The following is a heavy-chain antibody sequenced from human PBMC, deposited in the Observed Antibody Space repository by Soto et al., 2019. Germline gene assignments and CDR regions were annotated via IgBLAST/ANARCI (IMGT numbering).Heavy chain of an antibody. V-gene: IGHV4-39*01. CDR1: AGSLRSTSYF. Sequence: PSETLSLTCTVSAGSLRSTSYFWGGIRRPPGKGLEWIGSMYYSGSTYYNPSLKSRVTISVDTSKNQFSLKLSSVTAADTAVYYCARQGLLWFGEFGENWFAPRGQGTLVTVSA. CDR3: ARQGLLWFGEFGENWFAP. CDR2: MYYSGST. J-gene: IGHJ5*02. D-gene: IGHD3-10*01.